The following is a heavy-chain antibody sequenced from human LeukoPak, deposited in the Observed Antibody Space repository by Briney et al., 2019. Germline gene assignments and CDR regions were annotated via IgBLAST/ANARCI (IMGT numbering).Heavy chain of an antibody. J-gene: IGHJ4*02. CDR2: ISWNSGSI. CDR3: AKDSNHYYYDSSGYSGNFDY. Sequence: GGSLRLSCAASGFTFDDYAMHWVRQAPGKGLEWVSAISWNSGSIGYADSVKGRFTISRDNAKNSLYLQMNSLRAEDTALYYCAKDSNHYYYDSSGYSGNFDYWGQGTLVTVSS. CDR1: GFTFDDYA. V-gene: IGHV3-9*01. D-gene: IGHD3-22*01.